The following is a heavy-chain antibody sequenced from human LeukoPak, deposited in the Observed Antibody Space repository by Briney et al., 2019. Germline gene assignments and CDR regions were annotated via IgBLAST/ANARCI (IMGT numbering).Heavy chain of an antibody. D-gene: IGHD3-3*01. CDR3: ARFTYYDFWSGYSNQGFDY. J-gene: IGHJ4*02. V-gene: IGHV4-59*01. CDR1: GGSISSYY. CDR2: IYYNGST. Sequence: SETLSLTCTVSGGSISSYYRSWIRQPPGKGLEWIGYIYYNGSTNYNPSLKSRVTISVDTSKNQFSLKLSSVTAADTAVYYCARFTYYDFWSGYSNQGFDYWGQGTLVTVSS.